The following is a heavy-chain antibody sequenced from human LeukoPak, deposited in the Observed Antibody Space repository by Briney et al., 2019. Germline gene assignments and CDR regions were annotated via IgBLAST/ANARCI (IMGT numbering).Heavy chain of an antibody. Sequence: GGSLRLSCAASGFTFSIYSMNWVRQAPGKGLEWVASISGSTTYIYYADSMKGRFTISRDNAKNSLFLQMNSLRAEDTAVYYCATTRYSNGGSCFALDYCGQGTLVTVSS. J-gene: IGHJ4*02. CDR1: GFTFSIYS. V-gene: IGHV3-21*01. D-gene: IGHD2-15*01. CDR2: ISGSTTYI. CDR3: ATTRYSNGGSCFALDY.